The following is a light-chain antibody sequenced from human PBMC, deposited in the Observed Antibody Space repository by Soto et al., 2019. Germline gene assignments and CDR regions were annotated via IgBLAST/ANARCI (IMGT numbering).Light chain of an antibody. V-gene: IGKV3-20*01. CDR2: GAS. Sequence: EIVLTQSPGTLSLSPGERATLSCRASQSVSSSYLAWYQQKPGQAPRLLIYGASSRATGIPDRFSGSGSGTDFTLTISRLEPEDFAVYYCQQYGSSPPEGPLTFGGGTKVEIK. CDR1: QSVSSSY. J-gene: IGKJ4*01. CDR3: QQYGSSPPEGPLT.